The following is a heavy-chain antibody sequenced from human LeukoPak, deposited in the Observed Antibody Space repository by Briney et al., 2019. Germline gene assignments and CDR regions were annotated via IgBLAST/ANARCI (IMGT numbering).Heavy chain of an antibody. Sequence: AETLSLTCTVSGGSISSYYWSWIRQPAGKGLEWIGRIYTSGSTNYNPSLKSRVTMSVDTSKTQFSLKLSSVTAADTAVYYCARAYYDFWSGYPNHYYYGMDVWGQGTTVTVSS. CDR2: IYTSGST. D-gene: IGHD3-3*01. CDR1: GGSISSYY. J-gene: IGHJ6*02. V-gene: IGHV4-4*07. CDR3: ARAYYDFWSGYPNHYYYGMDV.